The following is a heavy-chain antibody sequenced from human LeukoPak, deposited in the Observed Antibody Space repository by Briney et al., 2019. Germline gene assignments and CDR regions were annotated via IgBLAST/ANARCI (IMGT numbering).Heavy chain of an antibody. CDR3: VRRFIMARGVNDY. Sequence: GGSLRLSCAASGFTFSDYYMSWIRQAPGKGLEWVSYISSSGSTIYYADSVKGRFTISRDNAKNSLYLQMNSLRAEDTAVYYCVRRFIMARGVNDYWGQGTLVTVSS. D-gene: IGHD3-10*01. CDR2: ISSSGSTI. V-gene: IGHV3-11*04. J-gene: IGHJ4*02. CDR1: GFTFSDYY.